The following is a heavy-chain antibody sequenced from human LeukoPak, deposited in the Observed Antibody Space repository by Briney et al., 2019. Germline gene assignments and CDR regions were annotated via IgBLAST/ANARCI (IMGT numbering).Heavy chain of an antibody. CDR3: ARENYYDSNGYYYVGYFDY. CDR2: ISYDGSNK. Sequence: PGGSLRLSCAASGFTFSSYAMHWVRQASGKGLEWVAVISYDGSNKYYADSVKGRFTISRDNSKNTLYLQMNSLRAEDTAVHYCARENYYDSNGYYYVGYFDYWGQGTLVTVSS. V-gene: IGHV3-30-3*01. J-gene: IGHJ4*02. CDR1: GFTFSSYA. D-gene: IGHD3-22*01.